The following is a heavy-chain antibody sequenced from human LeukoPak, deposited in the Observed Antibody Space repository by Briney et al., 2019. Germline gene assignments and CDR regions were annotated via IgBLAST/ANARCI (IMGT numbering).Heavy chain of an antibody. CDR1: GFTFDDYA. CDR2: INGSGGRT. D-gene: IGHD4/OR15-4a*01. Sequence: GGSLRLSCAASGFTFDDYAMTWVRQAPGKGLEWVSGINGSGGRTYYAVSVKGRFTISRDNSKNTLYLQMNSLRAEDTAVYYCARRAGAYSHPYDYWGQGTLVTVSS. V-gene: IGHV3-23*01. J-gene: IGHJ4*02. CDR3: ARRAGAYSHPYDY.